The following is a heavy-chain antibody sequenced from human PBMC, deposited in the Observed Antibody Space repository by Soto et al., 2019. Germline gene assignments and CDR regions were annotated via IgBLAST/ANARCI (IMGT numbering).Heavy chain of an antibody. CDR1: GFMFNNSA. D-gene: IGHD2-21*01. CDR3: ARAKAVVIAALDI. Sequence: EVELLESGGGLVQLGGSLRLSCKASGFMFNNSAMTWVRQAPGQGLQWVASVSDNGGSRGGTYYADSVKGRFTISRDNSKNTLYLQLDSLTGADTAVYYCARAKAVVIAALDIWGQGTMVTVSS. CDR2: VSDNGGSRGGT. V-gene: IGHV3-23*01. J-gene: IGHJ3*02.